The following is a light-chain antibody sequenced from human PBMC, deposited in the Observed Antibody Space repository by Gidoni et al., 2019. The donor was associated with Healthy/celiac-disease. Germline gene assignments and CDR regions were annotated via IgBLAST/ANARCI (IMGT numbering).Light chain of an antibody. CDR3: GTWDSSLSADL. Sequence: QSVLTQPPSVSAAPGPKVTISCSGSSSNIGNNYVSWYQQLPGTAPKLLIYDNNKRPSGIPDRFSGSKSGTSATLGITGLQTGDEADYYCGTWDSSLSADLCGGGTKLTVL. CDR1: SSNIGNNY. J-gene: IGLJ2*01. CDR2: DNN. V-gene: IGLV1-51*01.